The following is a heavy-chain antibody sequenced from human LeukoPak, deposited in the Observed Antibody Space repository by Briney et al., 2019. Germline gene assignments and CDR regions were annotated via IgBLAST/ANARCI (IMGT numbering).Heavy chain of an antibody. D-gene: IGHD3-22*01. J-gene: IGHJ4*02. CDR2: VYYSGST. CDR1: DGSISSYY. CDR3: ARERSDYYDSNGYYYWYFDY. V-gene: IGHV4-59*01. Sequence: SETLSLTCTVSDGSISSYYWSWIRQPPGEGLEWIGYVYYSGSTNYNPSLKSRVTISVDTSKNQFSLKLSSVTAADTAVYYCARERSDYYDSNGYYYWYFDYGGQGTLVTVSS.